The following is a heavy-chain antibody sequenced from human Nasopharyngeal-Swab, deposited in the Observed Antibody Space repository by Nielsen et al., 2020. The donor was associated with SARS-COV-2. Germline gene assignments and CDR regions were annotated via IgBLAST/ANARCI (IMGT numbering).Heavy chain of an antibody. CDR3: TTEIVVVPAAIHYYYYGMDV. D-gene: IGHD2-2*02. Sequence: IRQPPGKGLEWVGRIKSKTDGGTTDYAAPVKGRFTISRDDSKNTLYLQMNSLKTEDTAVYYCTTEIVVVPAAIHYYYYGMDVWGQGTPVTVSS. V-gene: IGHV3-15*01. J-gene: IGHJ6*02. CDR2: IKSKTDGGTT.